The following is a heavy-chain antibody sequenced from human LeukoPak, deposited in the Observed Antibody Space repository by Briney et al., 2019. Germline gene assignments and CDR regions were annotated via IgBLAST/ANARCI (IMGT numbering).Heavy chain of an antibody. CDR3: SAGHYYYYMDV. CDR2: ISSSGSTI. J-gene: IGHJ6*03. CDR1: GFTFSDYY. V-gene: IGHV3-11*04. D-gene: IGHD6-13*01. Sequence: GGSLRLSCAASGFTFSDYYMSWIRQAPGKGLEWVSYISSSGSTIYYADSVKGRFTISRDNAKNSLYLQMDSLRAEDTAVYYCSAGHYYYYMDVWGKGTTVTVSS.